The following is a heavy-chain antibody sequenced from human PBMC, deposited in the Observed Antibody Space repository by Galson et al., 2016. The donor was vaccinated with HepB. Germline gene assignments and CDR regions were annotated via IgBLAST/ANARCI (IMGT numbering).Heavy chain of an antibody. CDR2: IGGGGDRK. V-gene: IGHV3-33*01. CDR1: GFTFSSYG. D-gene: IGHD4-23*01. J-gene: IGHJ4*02. CDR3: ARDDDYGGNNLDY. Sequence: SLRLSCAASGFTFSSYGMHWVRQAPGKGLEWVALIGGGGDRKFHADSVKGRFTISRDNSKNTLYLQMNSLRAEDTAVYYCARDDDYGGNNLDYWGQGTLVTVSS.